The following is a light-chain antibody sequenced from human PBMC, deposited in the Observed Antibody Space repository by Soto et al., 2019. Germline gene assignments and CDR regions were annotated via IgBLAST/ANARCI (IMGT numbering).Light chain of an antibody. V-gene: IGKV3-11*01. Sequence: EVELAQSPSTLSVSIRERATLSCRASQSVSSYLAWYQQKPGQAPRLLMYEASNRATGIPARFSGGGSGTDFTLTLTSLEPEDFAVYACQQRNYWPCTFAQG. J-gene: IGKJ1*01. CDR3: QQRNYWPCT. CDR1: QSVSSY. CDR2: EAS.